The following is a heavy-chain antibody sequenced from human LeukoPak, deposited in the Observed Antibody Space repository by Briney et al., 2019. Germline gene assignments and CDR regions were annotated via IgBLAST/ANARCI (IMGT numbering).Heavy chain of an antibody. CDR3: ARGHYGDY. Sequence: ASVKVSCKASGYTFTTYGINWVRQAPGHGLEWMGWISTSNGNTDFAQNLQGRLTTTTDTSTSTAWMELRSLRSDDTAMYFCARGHYGDYWGQGSLVTVSS. V-gene: IGHV1-18*01. CDR1: GYTFTTYG. J-gene: IGHJ4*02. CDR2: ISTSNGNT.